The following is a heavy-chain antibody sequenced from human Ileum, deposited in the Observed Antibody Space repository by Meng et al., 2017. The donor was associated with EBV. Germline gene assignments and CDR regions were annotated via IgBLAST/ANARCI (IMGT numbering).Heavy chain of an antibody. Sequence: QVPLLQSGSEVKKPGASVRVSCKASPYAFGTYGITWVRQAPGLGLEWMGWFVNYRDTYPAPKFQDRVTMTTDTHTNTVIMELRSLTSDDTAVYYCVKGTPGRSYCDYWGQGTMVTVSS. CDR1: PYAFGTYG. CDR2: FVNYRDT. CDR3: VKGTPGRSYCDY. D-gene: IGHD3-10*01. J-gene: IGHJ4*02. V-gene: IGHV1-18*01.